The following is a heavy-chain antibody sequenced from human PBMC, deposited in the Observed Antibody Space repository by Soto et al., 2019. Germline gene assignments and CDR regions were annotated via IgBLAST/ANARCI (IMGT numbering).Heavy chain of an antibody. CDR2: ISYDGSNK. J-gene: IGHJ4*02. Sequence: QVQLVESGGGVVQPGRSLRLSCAASGFTFSSYGMHWVRQAPGKGLEWVAVISYDGSNKYYADSVKGRFTISRDNSKNTLYLQMNSLRAEDTAVYYCAKERVRGDIITLYYFDYWGQGTLVTVSS. CDR1: GFTFSSYG. D-gene: IGHD3-10*01. V-gene: IGHV3-30*18. CDR3: AKERVRGDIITLYYFDY.